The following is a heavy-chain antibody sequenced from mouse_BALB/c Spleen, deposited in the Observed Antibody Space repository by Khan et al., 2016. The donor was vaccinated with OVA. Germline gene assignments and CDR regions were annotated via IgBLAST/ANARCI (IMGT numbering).Heavy chain of an antibody. CDR2: INPSNEYT. CDR1: GYTFTSYT. D-gene: IGHD2-2*01. J-gene: IGHJ3*01. Sequence: QIQLVQSGAELARPGASVKMSCKASGYTFTSYTMHWVKQRPGQGLEWIGYINPSNEYTTYNQKFKDKSTLTADNSSSTAYMQLSSLTSEDSTVDYWTRDGPDCGNDGAWFAYWGQGTLVTVSA. V-gene: IGHV1-4*01. CDR3: TRDGPDCGNDGAWFAY.